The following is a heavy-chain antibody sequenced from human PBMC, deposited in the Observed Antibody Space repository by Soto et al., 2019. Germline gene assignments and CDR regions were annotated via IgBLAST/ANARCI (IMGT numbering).Heavy chain of an antibody. J-gene: IGHJ5*02. CDR2: ISPIFGTT. CDR3: ARDRTDSCDYTNWLDP. Sequence: QVHLMQSGAEVKKPGSSVKVSCKASGGTFGSDAITWVRQAPGHGLEWVGRISPIFGTTNYAQNLQGRVTISAEKSTLTSYMELHSLTSDYTALYDSARDRTDSCDYTNWLDPWGQGTQVTVSS. V-gene: IGHV1-69*06. CDR1: GGTFGSDA. D-gene: IGHD4-17*01.